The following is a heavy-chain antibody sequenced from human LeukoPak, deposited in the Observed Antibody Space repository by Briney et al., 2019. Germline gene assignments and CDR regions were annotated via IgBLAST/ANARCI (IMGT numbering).Heavy chain of an antibody. CDR3: ARRLGCTNGVCYRFDP. Sequence: ASVKVSCKASGYTFTDYYMHWVRQAPGQGLEWMGWINPNSGGTNYAQKFQGRVTMTRDTSISTAYMELSRLRSDDTAVYYCARRLGCTNGVCYRFDPWGQGTLVTVSS. D-gene: IGHD2-8*01. CDR1: GYTFTDYY. J-gene: IGHJ5*02. CDR2: INPNSGGT. V-gene: IGHV1-2*02.